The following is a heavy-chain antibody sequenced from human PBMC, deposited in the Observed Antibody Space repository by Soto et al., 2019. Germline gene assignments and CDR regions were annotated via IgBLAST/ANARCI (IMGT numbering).Heavy chain of an antibody. CDR2: IKDGGNA. J-gene: IGHJ4*02. CDR1: GGSLSGFY. CDR3: SSGRN. Sequence: QVRLYQWGVGLLKPSETLSLTCTLSGGSLSGFYWSWIRQPPGKGLEWIGEIKDGGNAKYNPTLKSGVTISMDTSNNQFSLNLPAVTAADTAVYFCSSGRNWGQGTLVTVSS. V-gene: IGHV4-34*01.